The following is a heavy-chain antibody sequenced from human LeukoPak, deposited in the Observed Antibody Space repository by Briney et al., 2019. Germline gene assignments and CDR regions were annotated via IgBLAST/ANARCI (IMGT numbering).Heavy chain of an antibody. Sequence: ASEKVSCKASGYTFTSYGISWVRQAPGQGLEWMGIISAYNGNTNYAQKSLGRVTMTTVTSTSTAYMELRSLRSDDTAVYYCARGGERITIFGVVRTHNDYWGQGTLVTVSS. CDR3: ARGGERITIFGVVRTHNDY. V-gene: IGHV1-18*01. CDR1: GYTFTSYG. J-gene: IGHJ4*02. CDR2: ISAYNGNT. D-gene: IGHD3-3*01.